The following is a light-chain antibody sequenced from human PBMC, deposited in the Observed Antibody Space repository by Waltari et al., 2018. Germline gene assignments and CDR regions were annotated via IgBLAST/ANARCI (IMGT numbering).Light chain of an antibody. CDR3: QVWDSSTWV. J-gene: IGLJ3*02. Sequence: SYELTQPLSVSVALGQTARITRGGNNIGSKKVHWYQQKPGQAPVLVIYRDSNRPSGIPERFSGSNSGNTATLTISRAQAGDEADYYCQVWDSSTWVFGGGTKLTVL. CDR1: NIGSKK. CDR2: RDS. V-gene: IGLV3-9*01.